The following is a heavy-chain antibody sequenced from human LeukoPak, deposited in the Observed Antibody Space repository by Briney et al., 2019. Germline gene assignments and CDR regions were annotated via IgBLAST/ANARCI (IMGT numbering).Heavy chain of an antibody. CDR3: AKGSPAANFREPFDP. V-gene: IGHV3-7*03. J-gene: IGHJ5*02. CDR2: IKQDGSEK. D-gene: IGHD2-2*01. Sequence: GGSLRLSCAASGFTFSSYWMSWVRQAPGKGLEWVANIKQDGSEKYYVDSVKGRFTISRDNAKNSLYLQMNSLRAEDTAVYYCAKGSPAANFREPFDPWGQGTLVTVSS. CDR1: GFTFSSYW.